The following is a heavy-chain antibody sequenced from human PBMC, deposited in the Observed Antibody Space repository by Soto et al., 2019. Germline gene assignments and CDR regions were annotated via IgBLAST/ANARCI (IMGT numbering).Heavy chain of an antibody. CDR2: IKSKTDGGTT. D-gene: IGHD6-6*01. V-gene: IGHV3-15*01. J-gene: IGHJ4*02. CDR1: GFTFSNAW. Sequence: PGGSLRLSCAASGFTFSNAWLSWVRQAPGKGLEWVGRIKSKTDGGTTDYTAPVKGRFTISRDDSKNTLYLQMNSLKIEDTAVYYCTTGSTSTKNYWGQGTLVTGSS. CDR3: TTGSTSTKNY.